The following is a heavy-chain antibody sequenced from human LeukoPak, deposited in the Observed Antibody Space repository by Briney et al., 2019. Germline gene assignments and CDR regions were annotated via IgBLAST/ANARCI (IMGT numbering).Heavy chain of an antibody. J-gene: IGHJ3*02. CDR1: GFTFSSYA. CDR2: ISGSGGST. Sequence: GGSLRLSCAASGFTFSSYAMSWVRQAPGKGLEWVSAISGSGGSTYYADSVKGRFTISRDNSKNTLYLQMNSLRAEDTAVYYCAKDIYYYGSGSYSDAFDIWGQGTMVTVSS. V-gene: IGHV3-23*01. D-gene: IGHD3-10*01. CDR3: AKDIYYYGSGSYSDAFDI.